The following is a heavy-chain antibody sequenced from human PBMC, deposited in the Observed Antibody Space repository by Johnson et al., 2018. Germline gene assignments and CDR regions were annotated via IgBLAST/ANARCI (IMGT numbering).Heavy chain of an antibody. CDR1: GLSFSNDW. D-gene: IGHD1-7*01. Sequence: VQLVQSGGGLVKPGGSLRLSCAASGLSFSNDWMHWVRQAPWKGLVWVSRISRDGSTRSYADSVKGRFTISRANAKNTRYLQMNRLRAEDTAWYFCAREGGNYEGGYYYHMDVWGKGTTVTVSS. V-gene: IGHV3-74*01. CDR3: AREGGNYEGGYYYHMDV. J-gene: IGHJ6*03. CDR2: ISRDGSTR.